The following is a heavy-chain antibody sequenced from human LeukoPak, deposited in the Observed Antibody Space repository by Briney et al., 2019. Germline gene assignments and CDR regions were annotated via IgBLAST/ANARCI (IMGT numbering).Heavy chain of an antibody. D-gene: IGHD3/OR15-3a*01. CDR3: ASGSQFSPGSRDYQYYMDV. Sequence: SVKVSCKASGGSFSTYTISWVRQAPGQGLEWMGGIIPMFGATNYAQKFQGRVTITAYKSTTTAYMELSSLRSEDTAIYYCASGSQFSPGSRDYQYYMDVWGKGTTVTVSS. CDR2: IIPMFGAT. V-gene: IGHV1-69*06. J-gene: IGHJ6*03. CDR1: GGSFSTYT.